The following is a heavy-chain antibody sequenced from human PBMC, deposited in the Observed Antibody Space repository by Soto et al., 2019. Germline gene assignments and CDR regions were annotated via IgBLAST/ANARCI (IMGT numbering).Heavy chain of an antibody. Sequence: SVKVSCKASGGDFNSYTLSWVRQAPGQGPEWMGTIIPILDVSKNAQKFQGRVTITADKSTATVYMELRSLKSEDTATYYCAQMWFGELWHGMDVWG. CDR3: AQMWFGELWHGMDV. V-gene: IGHV1-69*02. CDR2: IIPILDVS. CDR1: GGDFNSYT. J-gene: IGHJ6*02. D-gene: IGHD3-10*01.